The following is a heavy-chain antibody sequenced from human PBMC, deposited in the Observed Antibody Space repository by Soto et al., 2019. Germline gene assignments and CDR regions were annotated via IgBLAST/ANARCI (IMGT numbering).Heavy chain of an antibody. J-gene: IGHJ6*02. D-gene: IGHD3-3*01. CDR2: IYSGGST. V-gene: IGHV3-53*01. CDR1: GFTVSSNY. Sequence: LRLSCAASGFTVSSNYMGWVRQAPGKGLEWVSVIYSGGSTYYADSVKGRFTISRDNSKNTLYLQMNSLRAEDTAVHYCARALLGDFWSGYYWGGMDVWGQGTTVTVSS. CDR3: ARALLGDFWSGYYWGGMDV.